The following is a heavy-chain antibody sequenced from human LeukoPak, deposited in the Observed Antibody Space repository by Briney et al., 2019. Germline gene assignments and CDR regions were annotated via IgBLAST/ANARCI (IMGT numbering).Heavy chain of an antibody. V-gene: IGHV4-61*01. CDR2: IYYNGNT. CDR1: GGSVSSDSYY. CDR3: ARDGLGGYYYSFDY. D-gene: IGHD3-22*01. Sequence: NPSETLSLTCTVSGGSVSSDSYYWSWIRQPPGKGLECIGYIYYNGNTNYSPSLKSRVAISIDTSKNQFSLKLNSVTAADTAVYYCARDGLGGYYYSFDYWGQGTLVTVSS. J-gene: IGHJ4*02.